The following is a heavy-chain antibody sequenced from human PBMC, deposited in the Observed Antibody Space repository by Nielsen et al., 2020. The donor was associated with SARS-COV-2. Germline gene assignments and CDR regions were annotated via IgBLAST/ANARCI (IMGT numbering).Heavy chain of an antibody. D-gene: IGHD1-14*01. CDR2: IIPIFGTA. CDR3: ARSQEPQPYYYYYGMDV. J-gene: IGHJ6*02. CDR1: GGTFSSYA. V-gene: IGHV1-69*13. Sequence: SVKVSCKASGGTFSSYAISWVRQAPGQGLEWMGGIIPIFGTANYAQKFQGRVTITADESTSTAYMELSSLRSEDTAVYYCARSQEPQPYYYYYGMDVWGQGTTVTVSS.